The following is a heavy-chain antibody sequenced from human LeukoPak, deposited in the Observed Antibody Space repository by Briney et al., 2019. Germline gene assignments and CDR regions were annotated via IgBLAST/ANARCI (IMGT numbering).Heavy chain of an antibody. CDR1: GFTFSSYA. D-gene: IGHD6-19*01. CDR3: AKDFSGGWYYFDY. Sequence: GGSLRLSCAASGFTFSSYAMNWVRQAPGKGLEWVSSISGSGGSTYCADSVEGRFTISRDNSNNTLYLQMSSLRAEDTAVYYCAKDFSGGWYYFDYWGQGTLVTVSS. V-gene: IGHV3-23*01. J-gene: IGHJ4*02. CDR2: ISGSGGST.